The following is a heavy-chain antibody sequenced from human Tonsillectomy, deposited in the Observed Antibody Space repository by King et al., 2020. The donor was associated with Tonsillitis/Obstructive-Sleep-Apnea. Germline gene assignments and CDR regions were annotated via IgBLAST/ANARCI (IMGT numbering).Heavy chain of an antibody. CDR2: INPSGGST. V-gene: IGHV1-46*01. Sequence: VQLVESGAEVKKPGASVKVSCKASGYTFTSYYMHWVRQAPGQGLEWMGIINPSGGSTSYAQKFQGRVTMTRDTSTSTVYMELSSLRSEDTAVYYCARAQEYYDSSGYHGYFQHWGQGTLVTVSS. J-gene: IGHJ1*01. D-gene: IGHD3-22*01. CDR3: ARAQEYYDSSGYHGYFQH. CDR1: GYTFTSYY.